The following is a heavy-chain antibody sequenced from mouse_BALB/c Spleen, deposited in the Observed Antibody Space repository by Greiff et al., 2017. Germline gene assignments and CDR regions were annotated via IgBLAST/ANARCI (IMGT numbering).Heavy chain of an antibody. D-gene: IGHD1-2*01. CDR1: GFSLTSYG. CDR2: IWAGGST. Sequence: VQRVESGPGLVAPSQSLSITCTVSGFSLTSYGVHWVRQPPGKGLEWLGVIWAGGSTNYNSALMSRLSISKDNSKSQVFLKMNSLQTDDTAMYYCAREGYYGPFAYWGQGTLVTVSA. CDR3: AREGYYGPFAY. J-gene: IGHJ3*01. V-gene: IGHV2-9*02.